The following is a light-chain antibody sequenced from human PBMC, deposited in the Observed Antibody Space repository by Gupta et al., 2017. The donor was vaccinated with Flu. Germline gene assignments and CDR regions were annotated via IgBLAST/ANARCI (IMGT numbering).Light chain of an antibody. CDR2: GAS. J-gene: IGKJ1*01. V-gene: IGKV3-15*01. CDR3: QQYNNWPQT. Sequence: EIVMTQSPATLSVSPGERATLSCRASQNVSSNLAWYQQKPGQAPRLLIYGASTRATGIPARFRGSGSGTEFTLTISSLQSEDFAVYYCQQYNNWPQTFGQGTKVEIK. CDR1: QNVSSN.